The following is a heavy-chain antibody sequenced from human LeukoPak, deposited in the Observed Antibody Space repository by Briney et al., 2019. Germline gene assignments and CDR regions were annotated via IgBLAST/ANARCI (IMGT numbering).Heavy chain of an antibody. V-gene: IGHV4-59*01. CDR2: IYYSGST. Sequence: SETLSLTCTVSGGSISSYYWSWIRQPPGKGLEWIGYIYYSGSTNYNPSLKSRVTISVDTSKNQFSLKLSSVTAADTAVYYCVRDSSGWYRWFDPWGQGTLVTVSS. D-gene: IGHD6-19*01. CDR3: VRDSSGWYRWFDP. J-gene: IGHJ5*02. CDR1: GGSISSYY.